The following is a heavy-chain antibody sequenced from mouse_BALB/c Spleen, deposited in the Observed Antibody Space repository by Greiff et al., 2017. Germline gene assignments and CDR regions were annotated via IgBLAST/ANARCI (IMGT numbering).Heavy chain of an antibody. CDR3: ARDADSRYFDV. CDR1: GFTFTAYY. Sequence: EVHLVESGGGLVRPGGSLRLSCPTSGFTFTAYYMSWVRQRPGKALEWLGFIRNKANGSTTEYSASVKGRFTISRDNSQSILYLQMNTLGAEDSATYYCARDADSRYFDVWGAGTTVTVSS. CDR2: IRNKANGSTT. J-gene: IGHJ1*01. D-gene: IGHD2-5*01. V-gene: IGHV7-3*02.